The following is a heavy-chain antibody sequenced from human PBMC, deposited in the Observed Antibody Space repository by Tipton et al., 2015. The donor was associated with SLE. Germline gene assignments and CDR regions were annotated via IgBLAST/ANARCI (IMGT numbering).Heavy chain of an antibody. J-gene: IGHJ4*02. D-gene: IGHD3-3*01. Sequence: SLRLSCAASRFSFDDYTMHWVRQAPGKGLEWVSLITWNSDHASYADSVKGRFTISRDNSKNSLYLQMSSLRSEDTAFYYCARGYDFSNGYFNYFDNWGQGTLVTVSS. CDR3: ARGYDFSNGYFNYFDN. CDR1: RFSFDDYT. CDR2: ITWNSDHA. V-gene: IGHV3-43*01.